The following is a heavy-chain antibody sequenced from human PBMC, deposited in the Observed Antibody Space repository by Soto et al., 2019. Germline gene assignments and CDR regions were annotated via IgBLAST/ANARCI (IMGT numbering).Heavy chain of an antibody. J-gene: IGHJ6*02. D-gene: IGHD3-3*01. CDR2: INPCGGST. Sequence: ASVKVSCKASGYTFTSYYMHWVRQAPGQGLEWMGIINPCGGSTSYAQKFQGRVTMTRDTSTSTVYMELSSLRSEDTAVYYCARGPGGTIFGVVIMDYYGMDVWGQGTTVTVSS. CDR1: GYTFTSYY. CDR3: ARGPGGTIFGVVIMDYYGMDV. V-gene: IGHV1-46*01.